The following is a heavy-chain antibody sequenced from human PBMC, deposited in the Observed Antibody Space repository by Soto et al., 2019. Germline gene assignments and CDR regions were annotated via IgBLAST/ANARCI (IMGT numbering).Heavy chain of an antibody. CDR1: GFTFSTYY. J-gene: IGHJ4*02. V-gene: IGHV3-7*01. CDR3: ARDRGYCTGGTCYSVLDY. Sequence: EVQLVESGGGLVQPGGSLRLSCTASGFTFSTYYMNWVRQAPGKGLEWVANIKNDGSEKYYVDSVKGRFTISRDNAKNSLYLQMNSLRAEDTAVYYCARDRGYCTGGTCYSVLDYWGQGILVTVSS. CDR2: IKNDGSEK. D-gene: IGHD2-15*01.